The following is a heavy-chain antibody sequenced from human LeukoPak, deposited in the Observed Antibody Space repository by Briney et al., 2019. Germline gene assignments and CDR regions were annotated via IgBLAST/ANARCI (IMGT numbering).Heavy chain of an antibody. CDR3: ARGGIAARLMYGFQNWFAP. D-gene: IGHD6-6*01. J-gene: IGHJ5*02. V-gene: IGHV4-31*03. CDR2: IYNSGST. CDR1: GASISSGGFS. Sequence: PSQTLSLTCSVSGASISSGGFSWTWIRQHPGRGLEWIGYIYNSGSTYYSPSLQSRVTISVDTSKNQFSLNLSFVTAAEAAVYYCARGGIAARLMYGFQNWFAPWGREPWSPSPQ.